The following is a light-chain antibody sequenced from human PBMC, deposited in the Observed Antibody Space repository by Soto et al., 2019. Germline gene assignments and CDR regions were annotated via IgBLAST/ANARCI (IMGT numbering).Light chain of an antibody. CDR3: SSYTSSSTPYV. CDR1: SSDVDGYNY. J-gene: IGLJ1*01. Sequence: QSVLTQPASVSGSPGQSITISCTGTSSDVDGYNYVSWYQQHPVKAPKLMIYDVTNRPSGVSDRFSGSKSGNTASLTISGLQAEDEADYYCSSYTSSSTPYVFGTGNKVTVL. CDR2: DVT. V-gene: IGLV2-14*01.